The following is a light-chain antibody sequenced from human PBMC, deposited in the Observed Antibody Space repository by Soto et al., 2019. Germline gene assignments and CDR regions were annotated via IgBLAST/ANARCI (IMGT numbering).Light chain of an antibody. CDR2: DVN. CDR1: TSDVGGSDY. V-gene: IGLV2-11*01. CDR3: CAYAGSATVI. J-gene: IGLJ2*01. Sequence: QSALTQPRSVSGSPGQSVTISCTGATSDVGGSDYVYWYQHHPGKAPEIMLYDVNKRPSGVPDRFSGSKSGTTASLTISGLQTEDDADYYCCAYAGSATVIFGGGTKLTVL.